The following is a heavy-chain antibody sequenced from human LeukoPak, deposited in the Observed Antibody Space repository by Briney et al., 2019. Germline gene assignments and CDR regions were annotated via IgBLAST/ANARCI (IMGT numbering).Heavy chain of an antibody. D-gene: IGHD6-19*01. V-gene: IGHV1-69*04. CDR3: ARSSESSGWYSGYFDL. Sequence: SVKVSCKASGGTFSSYAISWVRQAPGQGLEWMGRIIPILGIANYAQKFQGRVTVTADKSTSTAYMELSSLRSEDTAVYYCARSSESSGWYSGYFDLWGRGTLVTVSS. J-gene: IGHJ2*01. CDR2: IIPILGIA. CDR1: GGTFSSYA.